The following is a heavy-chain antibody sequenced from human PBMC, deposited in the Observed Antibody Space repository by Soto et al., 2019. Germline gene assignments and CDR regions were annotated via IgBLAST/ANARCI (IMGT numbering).Heavy chain of an antibody. J-gene: IGHJ4*02. CDR3: ARGSQWFAVTTD. V-gene: IGHV1-8*01. CDR1: GYTFPSYD. CDR2: MNPNSGNT. D-gene: IGHD4-17*01. Sequence: QVQLVQSGAEVKKPGASVKVSCKASGYTFPSYDITWVRQATGQGLEWMGWMNPNSGNTGYAQKFQGRVTMTRNTSISTAYMELSSLRSEYTAVYYCARGSQWFAVTTDWGQGTLVSVSS.